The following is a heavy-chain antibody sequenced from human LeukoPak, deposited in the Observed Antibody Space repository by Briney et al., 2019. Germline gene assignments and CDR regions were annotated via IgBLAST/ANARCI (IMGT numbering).Heavy chain of an antibody. D-gene: IGHD5-12*01. CDR3: ARLGYSGYDFNGADNWFDP. Sequence: SETLSLTCTVSGGSISSGDYYWSWIRQPPGKGLEWIGYIYYSGSTYYNPSLKSRVTISVDTSKNQFSLKLSSVTAADTAVYYCARLGYSGYDFNGADNWFDPWGQGTLVTVSS. CDR1: GGSISSGDYY. V-gene: IGHV4-30-4*08. CDR2: IYYSGST. J-gene: IGHJ5*02.